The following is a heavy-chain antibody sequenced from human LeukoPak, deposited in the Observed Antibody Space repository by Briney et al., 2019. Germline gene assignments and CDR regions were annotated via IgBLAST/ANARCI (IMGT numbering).Heavy chain of an antibody. J-gene: IGHJ4*02. CDR1: GFTVSSNY. CDR3: ARDGGGNPHTTFSFDY. D-gene: IGHD2-15*01. V-gene: IGHV3-53*01. CDR2: IYSGGST. Sequence: GGSLRLSCAASGFTVSSNYMSWVRQAPGKGLEWVSVIYSGGSTYYADSVKGRFTISRDNSKNTLYLQMNSLRAEDTAVYYCARDGGGNPHTTFSFDYWGQGTLATVSS.